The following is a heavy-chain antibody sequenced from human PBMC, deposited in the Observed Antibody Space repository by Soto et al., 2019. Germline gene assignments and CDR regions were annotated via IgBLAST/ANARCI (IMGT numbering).Heavy chain of an antibody. J-gene: IGHJ4*02. Sequence: PGGSLRLSCVASGFTFSYFAMHWVRQAPGKGLEWVAVISYDGSNKEYADSVKGRFTISRDNSKNTLYLQVNSLRPEDTAVYYCARGPQYYDFWSGYYFDFDYWGQGTLVTVSS. CDR2: ISYDGSNK. D-gene: IGHD3-3*01. CDR3: ARGPQYYDFWSGYYFDFDY. V-gene: IGHV3-30*03. CDR1: GFTFSYFA.